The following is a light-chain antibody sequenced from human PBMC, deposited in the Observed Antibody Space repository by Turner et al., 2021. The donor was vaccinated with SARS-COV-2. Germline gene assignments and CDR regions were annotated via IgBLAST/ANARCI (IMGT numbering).Light chain of an antibody. CDR1: EDITIY. Sequence: DVQMTQSPSSLSASVGDRVTITCQASEDITIYLNWFQQKPGRAPTLLIYDASSLETGVPSRFSGSGSGTDFTFTISSLQPEDIATYFCQQYHNLPLTFSGGTQVDIK. CDR2: DAS. V-gene: IGKV1-33*01. CDR3: QQYHNLPLT. J-gene: IGKJ4*01.